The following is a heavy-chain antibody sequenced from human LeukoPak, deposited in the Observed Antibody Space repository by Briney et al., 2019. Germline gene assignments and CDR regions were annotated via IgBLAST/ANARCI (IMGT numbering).Heavy chain of an antibody. CDR3: ARDGITIFGVVLPPGY. J-gene: IGHJ4*02. D-gene: IGHD3-3*01. CDR1: GFTFDDYG. V-gene: IGHV3-13*01. CDR2: IGTAGDT. Sequence: GGSLRLSCAASGFTFDDYGMSWVRQATGKGLEWVSAIGTAGDTYYPGSVKGRFTISRDNAKNSLYLQMNSLRAEDTALYYCARDGITIFGVVLPPGYWGQGTLVTVSS.